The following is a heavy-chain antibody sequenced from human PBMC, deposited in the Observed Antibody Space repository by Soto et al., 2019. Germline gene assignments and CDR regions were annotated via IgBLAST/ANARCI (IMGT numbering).Heavy chain of an antibody. CDR3: ARADYYDSSGYYPDAFDX. J-gene: IGHJ3*02. CDR1: GGSISSGDYY. D-gene: IGHD3-22*01. Sequence: SETLSLTCTVSGGSISSGDYYWSWIRQPPGKGLEWIGYIYHSGSTYYNPSLKSRVTISVDTSKNQFSLKLSSVTAADTAVYYCARADYYDSSGYYPDAFDXWGQGTMVTVSS. CDR2: IYHSGST. V-gene: IGHV4-30-4*01.